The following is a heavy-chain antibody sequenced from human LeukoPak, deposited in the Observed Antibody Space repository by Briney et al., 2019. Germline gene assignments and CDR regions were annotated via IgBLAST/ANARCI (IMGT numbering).Heavy chain of an antibody. J-gene: IGHJ4*02. CDR3: ARDRRQNDY. CDR1: GFTFRSYA. V-gene: IGHV3-30*04. CDR2: ISYDGSNK. Sequence: GGSLRLSCAASGFTFRSYAMHWVRQAPGKGLEWVAVISYDGSNKYYTDSVKGRFTISRDNSKNTLYLQMNSLRAEDTAVYYCARDRRQNDYWGQGTLVTVSS.